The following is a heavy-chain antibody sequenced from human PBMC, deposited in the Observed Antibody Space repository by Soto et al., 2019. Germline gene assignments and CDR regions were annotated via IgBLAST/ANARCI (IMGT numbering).Heavy chain of an antibody. V-gene: IGHV4-59*12. CDR3: ARWNSDMACFDH. CDR1: GGSISSYY. CDR2: IFYSGST. J-gene: IGHJ5*02. D-gene: IGHD5-18*01. Sequence: SETLSLTCTVSGGSISSYYWSWIRQPPGKGLEWIGYIFYSGSTNYTPYLKSRINISVEASKNQFSLKLRSVTAADTAMYYCARWNSDMACFDHWGQGAMVTVSA.